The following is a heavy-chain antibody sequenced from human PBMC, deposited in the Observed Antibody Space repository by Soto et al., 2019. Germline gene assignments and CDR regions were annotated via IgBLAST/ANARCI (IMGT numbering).Heavy chain of an antibody. J-gene: IGHJ4*02. Sequence: GSLRLSCTGSGFTFSSSTMTWVRQGPGKGLEWVSSISSSSSYIYFADSLKGRFTISRDNAKNSLYLQMNSLRAEDTAVYYCARNIGEMSAVWGQGTQVTVSS. CDR1: GFTFSSST. V-gene: IGHV3-21*06. CDR2: ISSSSSYI. D-gene: IGHD3-10*01. CDR3: ARNIGEMSAV.